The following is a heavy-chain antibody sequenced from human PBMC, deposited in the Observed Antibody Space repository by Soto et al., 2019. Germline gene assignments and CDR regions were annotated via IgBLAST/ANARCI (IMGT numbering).Heavy chain of an antibody. CDR2: IRDSGATI. V-gene: IGHV3-11*01. CDR1: GFTFSDYY. Sequence: PGGSLRLSCAASGFTFSDYYMTWIRQAPGKGLEWVSFIRDSGATIYYADYVKGRFTLSRDKAKNLLYLHMNNLRAVDTAVYYCPRDSFYFDYWGQG. CDR3: PRDSFYFDY. J-gene: IGHJ4*02.